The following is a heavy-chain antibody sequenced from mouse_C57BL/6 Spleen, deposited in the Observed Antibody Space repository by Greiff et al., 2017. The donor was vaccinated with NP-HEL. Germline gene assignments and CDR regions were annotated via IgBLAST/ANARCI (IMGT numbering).Heavy chain of an antibody. CDR3: VRHEGSSRYYAMDY. Sequence: EVKLVESGGGLVQPKGSLKLSCAASGFSFNTYAMNWVRQAPGKGLEWVARIRSKSNNYATYYADSVKDRFTISRDDSESMLYLQMNNLKTEDTAMYYCVRHEGSSRYYAMDYWGQGTSVTVSS. CDR1: GFSFNTYA. V-gene: IGHV10-1*01. CDR2: IRSKSNNYAT. J-gene: IGHJ4*01. D-gene: IGHD1-1*01.